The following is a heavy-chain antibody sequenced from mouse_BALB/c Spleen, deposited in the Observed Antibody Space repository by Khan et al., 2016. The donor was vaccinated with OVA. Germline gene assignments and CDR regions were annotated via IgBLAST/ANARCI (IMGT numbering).Heavy chain of an antibody. CDR2: ISFSGST. CDR1: GYSITSDFA. D-gene: IGHD2-2*01. CDR3: IRSVYYAYADAMDY. Sequence: EVQLQESGPGLVKPSQSLSLTCTVTGYSITSDFAWNWVRQFPGNKLEWMGYISFSGSTSYDPSLQSRLSITRDTSNNQFFLQLSSVTTEDTATYYCIRSVYYAYADAMDYWGQGTSDTVSS. J-gene: IGHJ4*01. V-gene: IGHV3-2*02.